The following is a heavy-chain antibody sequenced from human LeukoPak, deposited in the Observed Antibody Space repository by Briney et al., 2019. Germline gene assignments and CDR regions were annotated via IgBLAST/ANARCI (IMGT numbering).Heavy chain of an antibody. CDR1: GFIFSSHG. Sequence: GGSLRLSCAASGFIFSSHGMNWVRQAPGKGLEWVSGISPSGDITYYADSVKGRFTISRDNSKNTVYLQMNSLRAEDTAVYYCAKDRSDAFDIWGQGTMVTVSS. V-gene: IGHV3-23*01. CDR2: ISPSGDIT. J-gene: IGHJ3*02. CDR3: AKDRSDAFDI.